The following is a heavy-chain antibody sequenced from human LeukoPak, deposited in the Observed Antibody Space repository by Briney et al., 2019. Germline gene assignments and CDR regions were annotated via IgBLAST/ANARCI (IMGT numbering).Heavy chain of an antibody. Sequence: PGGSLWFTCPADGFTFGDNYMSWIRQAPGKGLEWVSYISSSGSTIYYADSVKGRFTISRDNAKNSLYLQMNSLRAEDTAVYYCARKAAGPHYYYYMDVWGKGTTVTVSS. D-gene: IGHD6-13*01. CDR2: ISSSGSTI. V-gene: IGHV3-11*01. CDR1: GFTFGDNY. J-gene: IGHJ6*03. CDR3: ARKAAGPHYYYYMDV.